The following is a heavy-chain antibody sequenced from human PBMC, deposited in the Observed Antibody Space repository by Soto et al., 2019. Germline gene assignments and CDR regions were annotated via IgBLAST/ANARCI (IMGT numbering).Heavy chain of an antibody. V-gene: IGHV3-53*01. Sequence: GGSLRLSCAASGFTVSSNYMSWVRQAPGKGLEWVSVIYSGGSTYYADSVKGRFTISRDNSKNTLYLQMNSLRAEDTAVYYCARDWAVSDAFDIWGQGTMVTVSS. J-gene: IGHJ3*02. D-gene: IGHD2-8*01. CDR2: IYSGGST. CDR1: GFTVSSNY. CDR3: ARDWAVSDAFDI.